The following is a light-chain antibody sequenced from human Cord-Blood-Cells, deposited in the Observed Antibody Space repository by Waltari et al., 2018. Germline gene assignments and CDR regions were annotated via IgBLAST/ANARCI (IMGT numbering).Light chain of an antibody. CDR1: QSLLHSNGYNY. Sequence: DLVMTQSPLSLPVTPGEPASISCRSSQSLLHSNGYNYLDWYLQKPGQSPQLLIYLGSNRASGVPDRFSGSGSGTDFTLKISRVEAEDVGVYYCMQALQTSYTVGQGTKLEIK. CDR2: LGS. V-gene: IGKV2-28*01. CDR3: MQALQTSYT. J-gene: IGKJ2*01.